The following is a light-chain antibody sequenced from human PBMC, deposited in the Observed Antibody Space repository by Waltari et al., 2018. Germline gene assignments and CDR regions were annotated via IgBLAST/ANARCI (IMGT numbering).Light chain of an antibody. V-gene: IGKV3-20*01. CDR3: QHYVRLPVT. CDR1: RSVGWS. J-gene: IGKJ1*01. CDR2: GAS. Sequence: CRASRSVGWSLAWYQQKPGRAPRLLIYGASSRATGIPDRFSASGSGTDFSLSISGLEPEDFAVYYCQHYVRLPVTFGRGTKVEIK.